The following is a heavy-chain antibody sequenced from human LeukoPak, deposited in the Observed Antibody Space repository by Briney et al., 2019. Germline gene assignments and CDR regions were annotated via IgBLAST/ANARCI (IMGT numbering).Heavy chain of an antibody. CDR2: IYYTGTT. Sequence: SSETLSLTCTVSGGSISNNYWSWIRQPPGKGLQWIGYIYYTGTTNYNPSLKSRVTISVDTSKNHFSLKLYSVTAADTAVYYCARHLASSRDWFDPWGQGTLVTVSS. D-gene: IGHD6-19*01. CDR3: ARHLASSRDWFDP. CDR1: GGSISNNY. J-gene: IGHJ5*02. V-gene: IGHV4-59*08.